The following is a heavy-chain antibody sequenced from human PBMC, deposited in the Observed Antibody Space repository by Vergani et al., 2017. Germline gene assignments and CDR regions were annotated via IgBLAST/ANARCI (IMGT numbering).Heavy chain of an antibody. D-gene: IGHD2-15*01. CDR1: GFTFSSYA. CDR2: VSGNGGRT. V-gene: IGHV3-23*04. J-gene: IGHJ6*02. Sequence: EVQLVESGGGLVQPGGSLRLSCAASGFTFSSYAMSWVRQAPGKGLEWVSAVSGNGGRTYYADSVKGRFTISSDNSKNTLYLQMNSLRAEDTAIYYCAKDQYCSRGSCYPTPMDVWGQGTTVTVSS. CDR3: AKDQYCSRGSCYPTPMDV.